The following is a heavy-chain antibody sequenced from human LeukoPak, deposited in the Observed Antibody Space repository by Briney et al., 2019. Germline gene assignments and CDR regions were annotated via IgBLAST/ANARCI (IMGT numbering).Heavy chain of an antibody. CDR3: AITYSSGWLGDFDY. CDR1: GFTVSSNY. J-gene: IGHJ4*02. CDR2: IYSGGST. V-gene: IGHV3-66*01. D-gene: IGHD6-19*01. Sequence: GGSLRLSCAASGFTVSSNYMSWVRQAPGKGLEWVSVIYSGGSTYYADSVKGRFTISRDNSKNTLYLQMNSLRAEDTAVYYCAITYSSGWLGDFDYWGQGTLVTVSS.